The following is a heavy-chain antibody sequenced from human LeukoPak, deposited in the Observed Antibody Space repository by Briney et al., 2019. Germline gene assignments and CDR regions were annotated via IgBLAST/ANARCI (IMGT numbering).Heavy chain of an antibody. CDR3: AKDQSPVIAAMDH. Sequence: PGGSLRLSCVASGFTFSGYGMHWVRQAPGKGLEWVASMRYDGTNKYYSDSVKGRFTISRDNSKNTLYLQMDSLRAEDTAVYYCAKDQSPVIAAMDHWGQGTLVTVSS. J-gene: IGHJ4*02. V-gene: IGHV3-30*02. CDR2: MRYDGTNK. D-gene: IGHD6-6*01. CDR1: GFTFSGYG.